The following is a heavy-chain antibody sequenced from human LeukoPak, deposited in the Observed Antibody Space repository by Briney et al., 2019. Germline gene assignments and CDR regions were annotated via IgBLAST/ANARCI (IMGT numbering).Heavy chain of an antibody. V-gene: IGHV1-24*01. Sequence: GASVKVSCKVSGYTLTELSMHWVRQAPGKGLEWMGGFDPEDGETIYAQKFQGRVTMTRNTSISTAYMELSSLRSEDTAVYYCARVGRLRVNWFDPWGQGTLVTVSS. J-gene: IGHJ5*02. CDR1: GYTLTELS. CDR2: FDPEDGET. CDR3: ARVGRLRVNWFDP. D-gene: IGHD5-12*01.